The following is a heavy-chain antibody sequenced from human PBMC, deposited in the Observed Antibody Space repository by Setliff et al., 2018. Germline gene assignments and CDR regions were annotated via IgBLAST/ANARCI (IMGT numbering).Heavy chain of an antibody. CDR2: IFYSGRT. D-gene: IGHD1-7*01. Sequence: SETLSLTCTVSGASITNINYYWGLIRQPPGKGLEWIGSIFYSGRTFYNPSLKSRVTISVDTSKNQFSLKLTSVTASDTAVYYCARTGTYRYFDSWGQGTRVTVSS. V-gene: IGHV4-39*01. J-gene: IGHJ4*02. CDR1: GASITNINYY. CDR3: ARTGTYRYFDS.